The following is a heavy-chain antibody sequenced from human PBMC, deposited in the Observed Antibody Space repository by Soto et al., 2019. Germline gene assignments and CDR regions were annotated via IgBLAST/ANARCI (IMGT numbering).Heavy chain of an antibody. D-gene: IGHD3-16*02. CDR3: ARSIRYDYVWGSYRGGSTFDI. CDR1: GYTFTSYY. CDR2: INPSGGST. V-gene: IGHV1-46*01. J-gene: IGHJ3*02. Sequence: GASVKVSCKASGYTFTSYYMHWVRQAPGQGLGWMGIINPSGGSTSYAQKFQGRVTMTRDTSTSTVYMELSSLRSEDTAVYYCARSIRYDYVWGSYRGGSTFDIWGQGTMVTVSS.